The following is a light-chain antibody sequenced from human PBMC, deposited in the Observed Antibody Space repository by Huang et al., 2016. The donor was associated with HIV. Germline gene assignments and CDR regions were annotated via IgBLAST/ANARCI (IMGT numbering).Light chain of an antibody. V-gene: IGKV1-NL1*01. J-gene: IGKJ1*01. CDR2: SAS. CDR1: QGSSKS. Sequence: DIQMTQSPSSLSASVGDRVTITCRASQGSSKSLAWYQQKPGKAPKYILSSASRLETGVPYRFSGSGSGTDVTLTISSLQPEDFATYYCLQYYITPPWTFGQGTKVEIK. CDR3: LQYYITPPWT.